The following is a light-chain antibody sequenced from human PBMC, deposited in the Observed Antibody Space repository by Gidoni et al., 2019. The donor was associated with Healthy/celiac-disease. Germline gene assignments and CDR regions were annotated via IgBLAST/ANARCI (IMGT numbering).Light chain of an antibody. Sequence: EIVLTQPPATLSLSPGERATLSCRASQSVSSYLAWYQQKPGQAPRLLIYAASNRATGIPARFSGSGSGTDFTLTISSLEPEDFAVYYCQQRSNWPLTFGGXTKVEIK. J-gene: IGKJ4*01. V-gene: IGKV3-11*01. CDR3: QQRSNWPLT. CDR2: AAS. CDR1: QSVSSY.